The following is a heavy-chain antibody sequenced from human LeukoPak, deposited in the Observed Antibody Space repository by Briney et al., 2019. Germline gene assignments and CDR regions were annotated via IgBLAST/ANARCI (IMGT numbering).Heavy chain of an antibody. J-gene: IGHJ4*02. Sequence: GGSLRLSCAASGFIFSNYGMSWVRQAPGKGLEWVSVISGSGGSTYYADSVKGRFTISRDNSKNTLYLQMNSLRAEDTAVYYCARDYSSGLHFLIWGQGTLVTVSS. V-gene: IGHV3-23*01. D-gene: IGHD3-22*01. CDR2: ISGSGGST. CDR3: ARDYSSGLHFLI. CDR1: GFIFSNYG.